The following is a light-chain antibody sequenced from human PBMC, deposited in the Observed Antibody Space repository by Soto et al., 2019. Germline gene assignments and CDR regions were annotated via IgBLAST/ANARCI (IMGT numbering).Light chain of an antibody. Sequence: QLVLTQPPSVSGAPGQRVTISCTGTSSNIGAGYDVHWFQQLPGTAPKLLIYGDFNRPSGVPDRFSGSKSGASASLAITGLQAEDEADYYCQSYDNSLSGSVVFGGGTKLTVL. CDR3: QSYDNSLSGSVV. V-gene: IGLV1-40*01. CDR1: SSNIGAGYD. CDR2: GDF. J-gene: IGLJ2*01.